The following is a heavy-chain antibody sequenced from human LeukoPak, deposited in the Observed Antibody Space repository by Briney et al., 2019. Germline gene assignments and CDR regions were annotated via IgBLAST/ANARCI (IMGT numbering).Heavy chain of an antibody. CDR1: GGSISSYY. J-gene: IGHJ4*02. V-gene: IGHV4-59*08. D-gene: IGHD6-13*01. CDR3: AIAAAGTRVDFDY. CDR2: IYYSGST. Sequence: SETLSLTCTVSGGSISSYYWSWIRQPPGKGLEWIGYIYYSGSTNYNPSLKSRVTISVDTSKNQFSLKLSSVTAADTAVYYCAIAAAGTRVDFDYWGQGTLVTVSS.